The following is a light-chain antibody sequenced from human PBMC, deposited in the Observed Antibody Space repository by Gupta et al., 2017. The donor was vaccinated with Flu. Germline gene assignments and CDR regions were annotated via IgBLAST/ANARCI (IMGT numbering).Light chain of an antibody. CDR2: ATT. CDR3: VLYVNGDPL. V-gene: IGLV8-61*01. Sequence: QTVITQEPSLSVSPGGTVTLTCGLTSGSVFTTSYPCWYQQAPGQTPRTLIYATTTRSRGVPDRFSGSILGNKAALTITEAHPDDESHYYCVLYVNGDPLFGGGTKLTVL. J-gene: IGLJ3*02. CDR1: SGSVFTTSY.